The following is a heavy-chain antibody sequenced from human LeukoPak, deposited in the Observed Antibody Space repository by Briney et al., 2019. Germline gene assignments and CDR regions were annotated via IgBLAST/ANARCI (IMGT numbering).Heavy chain of an antibody. V-gene: IGHV3-23*01. J-gene: IGHJ4*02. CDR2: ISGSGAST. Sequence: GGSLRLSCVASGFTFSSYALNWVRQTPGKGLEWFSTISGSGASTYYADAVRGRFTISRDNSRNTLQLQMNSLRAEDTAVYYCARKVLVGNKYFDYWGQGTLVTVSS. D-gene: IGHD2/OR15-2a*01. CDR1: GFTFSSYA. CDR3: ARKVLVGNKYFDY.